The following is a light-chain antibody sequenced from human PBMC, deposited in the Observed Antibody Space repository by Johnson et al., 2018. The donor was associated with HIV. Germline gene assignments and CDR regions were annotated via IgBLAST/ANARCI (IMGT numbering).Light chain of an antibody. CDR1: SSNIGNNF. CDR3: AAWDDSLNGFYV. CDR2: DTD. V-gene: IGLV1-51*01. J-gene: IGLJ1*01. Sequence: QSVLTQPPSVSAAPGQKVTVSCSGSSSNIGNNFVSWYQQVPGTAPKLLIYDTDKRPSGIPDRFSGSKSGTSASLAISGLQAEDEADYYCAAWDDSLNGFYVFGTGTKVTVL.